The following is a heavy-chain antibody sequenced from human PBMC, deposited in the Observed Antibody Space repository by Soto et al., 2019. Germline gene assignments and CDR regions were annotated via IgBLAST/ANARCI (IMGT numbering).Heavy chain of an antibody. CDR3: ARSGFGKFSILYGMDV. CDR2: TYYRSKWYKWYN. CDR1: GDSVSSNSAA. V-gene: IGHV6-1*01. J-gene: IGHJ6*02. Sequence: SQTLSLTCAISGDSVSSNSAAWNWIRQSPARGLEWRGRTYYRSKWYKWYNDYAVSVKSRININPDTSKNEFSLQLNSVTAEETAVYYCARSGFGKFSILYGMDVWGQGITVTVSS. D-gene: IGHD3-10*01.